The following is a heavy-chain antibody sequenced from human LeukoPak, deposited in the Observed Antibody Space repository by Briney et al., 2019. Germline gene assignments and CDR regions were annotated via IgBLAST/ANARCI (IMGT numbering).Heavy chain of an antibody. J-gene: IGHJ4*02. Sequence: GGSLRLSCAVSGFTVSSNYMSWVRQAPGKGLEWVSVIYSGGSTYYADSVKGRFTISRDNSKNTLYLQVNSLRAEDTAVYYCARVRAAAGTGWKPRDYFDYWGQGTLVTVSS. V-gene: IGHV3-66*01. D-gene: IGHD6-13*01. CDR3: ARVRAAAGTGWKPRDYFDY. CDR2: IYSGGST. CDR1: GFTVSSNY.